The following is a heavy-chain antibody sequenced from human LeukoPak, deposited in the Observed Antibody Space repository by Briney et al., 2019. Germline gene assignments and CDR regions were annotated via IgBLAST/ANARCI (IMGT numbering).Heavy chain of an antibody. V-gene: IGHV3-30*04. J-gene: IGHJ4*02. CDR3: AKDRSGWYRYFGY. D-gene: IGHD6-19*01. CDR2: ISYDGSNK. Sequence: PGRSLRLSCAASGFTFSSYAMHWVRQAPGKGLEWVAVISYDGSNKYYADSVKGRFTISRDNSKNTLYLQMNSLGAEDTAVYYCAKDRSGWYRYFGYWGQGTLVTVSS. CDR1: GFTFSSYA.